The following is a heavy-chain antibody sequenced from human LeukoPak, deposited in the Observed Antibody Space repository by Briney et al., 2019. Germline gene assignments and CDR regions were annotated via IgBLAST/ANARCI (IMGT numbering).Heavy chain of an antibody. CDR1: GGSISSGGYY. CDR2: IYYSGST. V-gene: IGHV4-31*03. Sequence: SETLSLTCTVSGGSISSGGYYWSWIRQHPGKGLEWIGYIYYSGSTYYNPSLKSRVTISVDTSKNQFSLKLSSVTAADTAVYYCARVRGITVVKHYYYYMDVWGKGTTVTVSS. CDR3: ARVRGITVVKHYYYYMDV. D-gene: IGHD4-23*01. J-gene: IGHJ6*03.